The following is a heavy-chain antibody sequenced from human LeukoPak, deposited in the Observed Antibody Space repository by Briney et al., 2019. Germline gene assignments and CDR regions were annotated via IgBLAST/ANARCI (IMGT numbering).Heavy chain of an antibody. J-gene: IGHJ4*02. Sequence: SETLSLTCAVYGGSFSGYYWSWIRQPPGKGLEWIREINHSGSTNYNPSLKSRVTISVDTSKNQFSLKLSSVTAADTAVYYCARGGGSGSDYWGQGTLVTVSS. D-gene: IGHD3-16*01. CDR1: GGSFSGYY. CDR3: ARGGGSGSDY. CDR2: INHSGST. V-gene: IGHV4-34*01.